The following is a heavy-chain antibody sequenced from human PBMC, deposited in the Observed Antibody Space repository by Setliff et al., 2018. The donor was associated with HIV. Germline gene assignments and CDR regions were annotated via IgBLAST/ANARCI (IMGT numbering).Heavy chain of an antibody. CDR3: ARNYYDVCSLSFGGWFDP. Sequence: ASVKVSCKASGYTFTTYAMNWVRQAPGQGPEWMGWINTNTGNPTYAQGFTGRFVFSVDTSVSTAYLQISSLKAEDTAVYYGARNYYDVCSLSFGGWFDPWGQGTLVTVSS. D-gene: IGHD3-3*01. CDR2: INTNTGNP. V-gene: IGHV7-4-1*02. CDR1: GYTFTTYA. J-gene: IGHJ5*02.